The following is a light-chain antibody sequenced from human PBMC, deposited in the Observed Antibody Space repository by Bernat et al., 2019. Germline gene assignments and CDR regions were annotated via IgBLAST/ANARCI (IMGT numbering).Light chain of an antibody. CDR1: QCISSY. V-gene: IGKV1-39*01. CDR2: YPN. Sequence: GYTFTITCRSSQCISSYLNWYHQKPGKAPILLLYYPNHLARWVPSRFSCIVSGTDYILTIRSPQPEDVATYYCQQGYSSPFTFGHGTKLDIK. J-gene: IGKJ3*01. CDR3: QQGYSSPFT.